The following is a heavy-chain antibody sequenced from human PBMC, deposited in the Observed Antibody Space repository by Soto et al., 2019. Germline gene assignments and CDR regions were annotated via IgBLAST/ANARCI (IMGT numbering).Heavy chain of an antibody. CDR2: IYYRGST. Sequence: QVQLQESGPGLVKPSQTLSLTCTVSGGSISSGDYFWSWIRQPPGKGLEWIGNIYYRGSTDDNPSLKSRVSQSVHTSNYQFALKLSSVTAADTAVYYCSRVVGGWYFDLWGRGTLVTVSS. V-gene: IGHV4-30-4*01. CDR1: GGSISSGDYF. J-gene: IGHJ2*01. CDR3: SRVVGGWYFDL. D-gene: IGHD1-26*01.